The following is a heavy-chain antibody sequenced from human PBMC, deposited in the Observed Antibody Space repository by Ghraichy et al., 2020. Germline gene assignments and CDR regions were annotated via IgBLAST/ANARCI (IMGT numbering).Heavy chain of an antibody. CDR1: GFTFEDYA. J-gene: IGHJ5*02. Sequence: GGSLRLSCAASGFTFEDYAMHWVRQAPRKGLEWVSAISYNSGVAFYADSVKGRFTISRDNARKTLYLLMSRLRGEDTALYYCTKATVTTVSGGWFDPWGQGTLVTVSS. D-gene: IGHD4-17*01. V-gene: IGHV3-9*01. CDR2: ISYNSGVA. CDR3: TKATVTTVSGGWFDP.